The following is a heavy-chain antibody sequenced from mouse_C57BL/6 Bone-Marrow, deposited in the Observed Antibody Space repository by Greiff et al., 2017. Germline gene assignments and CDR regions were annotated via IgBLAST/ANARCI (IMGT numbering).Heavy chain of an antibody. J-gene: IGHJ2*01. Sequence: QVQLKESGAELARPGASVKLSCKASGYTFTSYGISWVKQRTGQGLEWIGEIYPRSGTTDYNEKFKGKATLTADKSSSTAYMALRSLTSEDSAVYFCARRDYYGSRGNYWGQGTTLTVSS. D-gene: IGHD1-1*01. CDR1: GYTFTSYG. CDR3: ARRDYYGSRGNY. CDR2: IYPRSGTT. V-gene: IGHV1-81*01.